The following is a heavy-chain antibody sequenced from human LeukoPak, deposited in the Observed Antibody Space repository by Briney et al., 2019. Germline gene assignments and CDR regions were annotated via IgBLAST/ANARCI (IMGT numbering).Heavy chain of an antibody. CDR3: ARDSSGTTLPVDY. V-gene: IGHV1-2*06. Sequence: GASVKVSCKASGYTFTCYYMHWVRQAPGQGLEWMGRFNPNSGGTNYAQKFQGRVTMTRDTSISTAYMELSRLRSDDTAVYYCARDSSGTTLPVDYWGQGTLVTVSS. D-gene: IGHD1-1*01. CDR1: GYTFTCYY. J-gene: IGHJ4*02. CDR2: FNPNSGGT.